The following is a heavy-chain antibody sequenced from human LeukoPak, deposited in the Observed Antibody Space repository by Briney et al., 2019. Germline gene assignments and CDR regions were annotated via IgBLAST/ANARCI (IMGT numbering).Heavy chain of an antibody. J-gene: IGHJ4*02. V-gene: IGHV3-21*01. D-gene: IGHD3-22*01. Sequence: GGSLRLSCAASGFTFSSYSMNWVRQAPGKGLEWVSSIISSSSYIYYADSVKGRFTISRDKAKNSLYLQMNSLRAEDTAVYYCARVARKYYYDSSDLAGEGDYWGQGTLVTVSS. CDR2: IISSSSYI. CDR1: GFTFSSYS. CDR3: ARVARKYYYDSSDLAGEGDY.